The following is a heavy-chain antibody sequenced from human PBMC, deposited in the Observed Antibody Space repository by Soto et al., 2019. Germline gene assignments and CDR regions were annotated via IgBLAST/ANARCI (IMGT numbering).Heavy chain of an antibody. CDR2: IYHSGST. V-gene: IGHV4-38-2*01. CDR1: GYSISSGYY. Sequence: LSLTCAVSGYSISSGYYWGWIRQPPGKGLEWIGSIYHSGSTYYNPSLKSRVTISVDTSKNQFSLKLSSVTAADTAVYYCASLNARYDSSGPLVRWGQGTLVTVSS. D-gene: IGHD3-22*01. CDR3: ASLNARYDSSGPLVR. J-gene: IGHJ4*02.